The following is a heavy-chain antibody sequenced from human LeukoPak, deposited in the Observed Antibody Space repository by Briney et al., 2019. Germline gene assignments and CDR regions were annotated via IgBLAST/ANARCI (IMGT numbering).Heavy chain of an antibody. D-gene: IGHD4-17*01. J-gene: IGHJ4*02. CDR3: ARDAGDHGGFDY. CDR2: ISSSSSYI. CDR1: GFTFSSYS. Sequence: GGSLRLSCAASGFTFSSYSMNWVRQAPGKGLEWVSSISSSSSYIYYADSVKGRFTISKDNAKNSLYLQMNSLRAEDTAVYYCARDAGDHGGFDYWGQGTLVTVSS. V-gene: IGHV3-21*01.